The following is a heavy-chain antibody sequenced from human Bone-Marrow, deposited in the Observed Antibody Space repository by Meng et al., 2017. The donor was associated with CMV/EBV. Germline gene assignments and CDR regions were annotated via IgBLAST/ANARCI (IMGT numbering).Heavy chain of an antibody. CDR2: INPNSGAT. V-gene: IGHV1-2*02. CDR1: GYTFTNYY. Sequence: ASVKVSCKASGYTFTNYYMHWVRQAPGQGLEWMGWINPNSGATNYAQKFQGRVTLTRDTSISTAYMELSRLRSDDMAVYYCASSTCGYDSLTIDYWGQGKLVNVDS. D-gene: IGHD5-12*01. J-gene: IGHJ4*02. CDR3: ASSTCGYDSLTIDY.